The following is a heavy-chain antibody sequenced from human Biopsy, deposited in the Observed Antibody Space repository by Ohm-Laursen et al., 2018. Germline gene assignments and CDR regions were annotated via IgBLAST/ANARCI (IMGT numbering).Heavy chain of an antibody. Sequence: TLSLTWSVSSVSISSYSWSWIRQPPGKGLEWIGYMYYSGSTYYNPSLKSRVTISADRSKNQFSLKLTSVTAADTAMYYCARQEFATSPLDYWGQGSLVTVSS. CDR1: SVSISSYS. CDR2: MYYSGST. CDR3: ARQEFATSPLDY. D-gene: IGHD3-10*01. V-gene: IGHV4-59*08. J-gene: IGHJ4*02.